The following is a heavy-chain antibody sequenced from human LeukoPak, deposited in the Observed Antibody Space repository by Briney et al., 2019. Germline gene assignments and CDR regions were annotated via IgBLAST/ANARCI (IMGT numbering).Heavy chain of an antibody. Sequence: SETLSLTCAVYGGAFRGYYWSWIRQPPGKGLEWIGEINHSGSTNYNPSLKSRVTISVDTSKNQFSLKLSSVTAADTAVYYCARGRSRGYSYGYSSWGQGTLVTVSS. CDR1: GGAFRGYY. D-gene: IGHD5-18*01. J-gene: IGHJ4*02. V-gene: IGHV4-34*01. CDR2: INHSGST. CDR3: ARGRSRGYSYGYSS.